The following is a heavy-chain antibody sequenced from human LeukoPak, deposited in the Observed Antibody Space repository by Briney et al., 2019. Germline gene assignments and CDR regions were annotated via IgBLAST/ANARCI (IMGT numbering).Heavy chain of an antibody. CDR3: AKGRNWTPIRPDAFDI. V-gene: IGHV3-23*01. CDR1: GFTFSSYA. D-gene: IGHD1-1*01. J-gene: IGHJ3*02. Sequence: GGSLRLSCAAFGFTFSSYAMSWVRQAPGKGLEWVSAISGSGGSTYYADSVKGRFTISRDNSKNTLYLQMNSLRAEDTAVYYCAKGRNWTPIRPDAFDIWGQGTMVTVSS. CDR2: ISGSGGST.